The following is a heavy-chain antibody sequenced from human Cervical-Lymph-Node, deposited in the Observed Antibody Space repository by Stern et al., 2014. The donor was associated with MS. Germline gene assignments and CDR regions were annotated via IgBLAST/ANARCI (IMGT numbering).Heavy chain of an antibody. CDR1: GFAFSSYA. J-gene: IGHJ6*02. D-gene: IGHD2-2*01. V-gene: IGHV3-30-3*01. Sequence: VHLVESGGGVVQPGRSLRVSCAASGFAFSSYAMHWVRQAPGKGLEWVAFISEDGTNKYFSDSVKGRFTISRDNSNNRLYLQMRGLRAEDTAVYYCARTRLSSYSYCGLDVWGPGTTVTVSS. CDR2: ISEDGTNK. CDR3: ARTRLSSYSYCGLDV.